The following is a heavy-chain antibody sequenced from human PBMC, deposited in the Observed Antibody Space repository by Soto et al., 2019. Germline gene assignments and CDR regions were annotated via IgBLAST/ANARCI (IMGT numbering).Heavy chain of an antibody. J-gene: IGHJ5*02. CDR2: IFYSGST. CDR3: ARHKTTMLTVVSAFDP. D-gene: IGHD3-22*01. CDR1: GDSITRSNFY. Sequence: SETLSLTCTVSGDSITRSNFYWGWIRQPPGKGLEWLGSIFYSGSTFYNLALKSRVTFSVDTSKNHFSLKLSSVTAADMAVYYCARHKTTMLTVVSAFDPWGQGTRVTVSS. V-gene: IGHV4-39*02.